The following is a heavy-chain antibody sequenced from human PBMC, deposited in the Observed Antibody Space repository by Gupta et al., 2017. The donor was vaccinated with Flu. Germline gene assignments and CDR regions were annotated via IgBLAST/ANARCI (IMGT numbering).Heavy chain of an antibody. CDR1: GGIFSNYY. Sequence: QVQLQASGPGLVRPLETLSLTCNVSGGIFSNYYWSWLRLAAGKRLEWIGRIYPRGTANYSPSRKDRITRSVDTSQNQISHRLSSMTAADTAMYFCAGSLTFDSFHVWGQGILVTVSS. D-gene: IGHD3-10*01. CDR2: IYPRGTA. CDR3: AGSLTFDSFHV. J-gene: IGHJ3*01. V-gene: IGHV4-4*07.